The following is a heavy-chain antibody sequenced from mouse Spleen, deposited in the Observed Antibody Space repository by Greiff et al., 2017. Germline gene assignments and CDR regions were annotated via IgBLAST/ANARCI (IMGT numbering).Heavy chain of an antibody. D-gene: IGHD1-1*01. CDR2: IYPGDGDT. Sequence: QVQLKESGAELVKPGASVKISCKASGYAFSSYWMNWVKQRPGKGLEWIGQIYPGDGDTNYNGKFKGKATLTADKSSSTAYMQLSSLTSEDSAVYFCARYYYGTAFAYWGQGTLVTVSA. J-gene: IGHJ3*01. CDR3: ARYYYGTAFAY. V-gene: IGHV1-80*01. CDR1: GYAFSSYW.